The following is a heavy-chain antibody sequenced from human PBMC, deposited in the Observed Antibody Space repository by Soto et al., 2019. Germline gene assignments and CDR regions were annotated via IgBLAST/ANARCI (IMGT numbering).Heavy chain of an antibody. CDR3: RRSSRYSTAV. D-gene: IGHD6-13*01. CDR2: IYSTGNT. V-gene: IGHV4-39*01. Sequence: QLQLQESGPGLVKPSETLSLTCTVSGGSISSSSYWGWIRQPPGKGLEWIGSIYSTGNTYYNPSLKTRVSISAYTSKHQFSLKLTSVTAADTAVYYCRRSSRYSTAVWGQGTTVTVSS. CDR1: GGSISSSSY. J-gene: IGHJ6*02.